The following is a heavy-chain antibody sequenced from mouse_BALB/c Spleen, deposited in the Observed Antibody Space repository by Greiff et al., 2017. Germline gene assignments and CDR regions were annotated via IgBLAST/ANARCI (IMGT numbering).Heavy chain of an antibody. D-gene: IGHD1-1*01. CDR1: GYSITSGYY. CDR2: ISYDGSN. CDR3: ARDGYGSSVDY. V-gene: IGHV3-6*02. Sequence: EVKLQESGPGLVKPSQSLSLTCSVTGYSITSGYYWNWIRQFPGNKLEWMGYISYDGSNNYNPSLKNRISITRDTSKNQFFLKLNSVTTEDTATYYCARDGYGSSVDYWGQGTTLTVSS. J-gene: IGHJ2*01.